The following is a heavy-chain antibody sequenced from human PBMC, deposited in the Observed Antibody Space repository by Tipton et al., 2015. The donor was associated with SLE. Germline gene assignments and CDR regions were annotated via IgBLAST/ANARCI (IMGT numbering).Heavy chain of an antibody. CDR3: ARGGYSSNWYVY. CDR2: ISSSSSYI. CDR1: GFTFSSYS. Sequence: SLRLSCAASGFTFSSYSMSWVRQAPGKGLEWVSSISSSSSYIHYADSVKGRFTISRDNGKNSLYLQMNSLRAEDTAVYYCARGGYSSNWYVYWGQGTLVTVSS. V-gene: IGHV3-21*03. D-gene: IGHD6-13*01. J-gene: IGHJ5*01.